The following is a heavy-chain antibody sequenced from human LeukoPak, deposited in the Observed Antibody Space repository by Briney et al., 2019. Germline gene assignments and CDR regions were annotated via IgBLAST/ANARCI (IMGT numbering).Heavy chain of an antibody. J-gene: IGHJ4*02. V-gene: IGHV3-21*01. Sequence: GGSLRLSCEGSGFTYSSYSMIWVRQAPGKGLEWVSSIRGDSTETRHADSLMGRFTISRDNAKKSLYLQMNSLRAEDTAVYYCARGHFGVVLDYWGQGTLVTVSS. D-gene: IGHD3-3*01. CDR3: ARGHFGVVLDY. CDR1: GFTYSSYS. CDR2: IRGDSTET.